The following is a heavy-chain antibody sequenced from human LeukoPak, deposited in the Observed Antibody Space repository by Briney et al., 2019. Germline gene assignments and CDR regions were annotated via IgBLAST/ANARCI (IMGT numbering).Heavy chain of an antibody. V-gene: IGHV4-4*02. CDR3: ARDFHDYGDDGTDY. CDR1: GGSISSSNW. Sequence: SETLSLTCAVSGGSISSSNWWSWVRQPPGKGLEWIGEIYHSGSTNYNPSLKSRVTISVDKSKNQFSLKLSSVTAADTAVYYCARDFHDYGDDGTDYWGQGTLVTVSS. J-gene: IGHJ4*02. CDR2: IYHSGST. D-gene: IGHD4-17*01.